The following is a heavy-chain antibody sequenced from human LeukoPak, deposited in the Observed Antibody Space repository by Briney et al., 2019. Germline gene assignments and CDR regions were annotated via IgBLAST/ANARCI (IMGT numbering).Heavy chain of an antibody. CDR3: AREYYYGSGSYYNEDY. D-gene: IGHD3-10*01. Sequence: GASVKVSCKASGYTFTSYAMHWVRQAPGQRLEWMGWINAGNGNTKYSQKLQGRVTITRDTSASTAYMELSSLRSEDTAVYYCAREYYYGSGSYYNEDYWGQGTLVTVSS. J-gene: IGHJ4*02. CDR2: INAGNGNT. CDR1: GYTFTSYA. V-gene: IGHV1-3*01.